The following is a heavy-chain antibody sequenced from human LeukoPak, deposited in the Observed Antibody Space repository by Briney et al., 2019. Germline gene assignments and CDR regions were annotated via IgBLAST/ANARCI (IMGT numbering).Heavy chain of an antibody. CDR2: ISSSGSTI. CDR1: GGSFSGYY. CDR3: VRVVAAGGYYFDF. D-gene: IGHD2-15*01. J-gene: IGHJ4*02. V-gene: IGHV3-11*04. Sequence: LSLTCSVYGGSFSGYYWSWIRQAPGKGLEWVSYISSSGSTIYYADSVKGRFTISRDNAKNSLYLQMNSLRAEDTAVYYCVRVVAAGGYYFDFWGQGTLVTVSS.